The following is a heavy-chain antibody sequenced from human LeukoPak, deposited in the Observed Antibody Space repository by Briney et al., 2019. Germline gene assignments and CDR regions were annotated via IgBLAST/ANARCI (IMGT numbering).Heavy chain of an antibody. J-gene: IGHJ4*02. CDR1: GFTFSRHW. CDR3: ARPKGTTSVFDY. D-gene: IGHD4-17*01. CDR2: INPDGGDK. Sequence: PGGSLRLSCVASGFTFSRHWMTWVRQAPGKGLEWLANINPDGGDKFYLDSVKGRFTMSRDNDWNTLYLQMDSLRADDTAVYYCARPKGTTSVFDYWGQGTLVTVSS. V-gene: IGHV3-7*03.